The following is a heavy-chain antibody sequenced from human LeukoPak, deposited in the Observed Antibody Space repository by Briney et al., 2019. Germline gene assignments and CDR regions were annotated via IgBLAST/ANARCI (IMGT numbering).Heavy chain of an antibody. Sequence: GGSLRLSCAASGFTFRNHGMHWVRQALGKGLEWVAVIFYDGGYKYYADSVKGRFTMSRDNSKNTLWPQMNSLRADDTAVYYCVRDRSYRYFDFWGPGTSVTVSS. CDR1: GFTFRNHG. CDR3: VRDRSYRYFDF. V-gene: IGHV3-33*01. D-gene: IGHD4-11*01. CDR2: IFYDGGYK. J-gene: IGHJ4*02.